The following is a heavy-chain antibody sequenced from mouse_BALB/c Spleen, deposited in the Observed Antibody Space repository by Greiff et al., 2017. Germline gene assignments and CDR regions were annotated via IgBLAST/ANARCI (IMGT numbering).Heavy chain of an antibody. Sequence: DVMLVESGGGLVQPGGSLKLSCAASGFTFSSYGMSWVRQTPDKRLELVATINSNGGSTYYPDSVKGRFTISRDNAKNTLYLQMSSLKSEDTAMYYCARDLYYGYDGGPWFAYWGQGTLVTVSA. CDR3: ARDLYYGYDGGPWFAY. CDR2: INSNGGST. CDR1: GFTFSSYG. V-gene: IGHV5-6-3*01. D-gene: IGHD2-2*01. J-gene: IGHJ3*01.